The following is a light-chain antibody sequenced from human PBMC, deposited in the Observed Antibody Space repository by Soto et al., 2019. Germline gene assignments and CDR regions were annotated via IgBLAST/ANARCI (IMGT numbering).Light chain of an antibody. Sequence: DIQMTQSPSSLSAAVGDSVTITCRASQDINKYLNWYHQTPGKAPKLLVFATSTLHNGVPSRFSGSRSGTDFSLTITSLQPEHFATYYCQQSYSSPYTFGQGTKLEIK. CDR3: QQSYSSPYT. V-gene: IGKV1-39*01. CDR2: ATS. CDR1: QDINKY. J-gene: IGKJ2*01.